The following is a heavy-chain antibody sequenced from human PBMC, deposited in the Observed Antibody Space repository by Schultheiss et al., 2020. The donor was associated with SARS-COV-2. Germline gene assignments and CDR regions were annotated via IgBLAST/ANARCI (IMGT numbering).Heavy chain of an antibody. J-gene: IGHJ5*02. V-gene: IGHV3-43*02. Sequence: GGSLRLSCAASGFTFDDYAMHWVRQAPGKGLEWVSLISGDGGSTYYADSVKGRFTISRDNAKNSLYLQMNSLRAEDTAVYYCARGRRCGGDCYWFDHWGQGTLVTVSS. CDR2: ISGDGGST. CDR3: ARGRRCGGDCYWFDH. D-gene: IGHD2-21*02. CDR1: GFTFDDYA.